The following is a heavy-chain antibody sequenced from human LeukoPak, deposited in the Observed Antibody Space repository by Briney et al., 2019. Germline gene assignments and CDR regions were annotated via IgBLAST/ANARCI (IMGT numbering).Heavy chain of an antibody. CDR2: ISGSGGST. CDR1: GFTFSSYA. V-gene: IGHV3-23*01. CDR3: AKASSSWYLGQGLDY. D-gene: IGHD6-13*01. J-gene: IGHJ4*02. Sequence: GGSLRLSCAASGFTFSSYAMSWVRQAPGKGLEWVSAISGSGGSTYYADSVKGRFTTSRDNSKNTLYLQMNSLRAEDTAVYYCAKASSSWYLGQGLDYWGQGTLVTVSS.